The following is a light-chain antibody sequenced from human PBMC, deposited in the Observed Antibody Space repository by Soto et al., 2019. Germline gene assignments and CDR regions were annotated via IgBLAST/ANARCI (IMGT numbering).Light chain of an antibody. J-gene: IGLJ3*02. V-gene: IGLV2-14*03. CDR3: ASYTGTDTPWV. Sequence: HSVLTQPASVSGSLGQSITISCTGAASDIGYYNFVSWYQQHPATAPKLIIYDVSHRPSGISFRFSGSKSGNTASLTISGLRAEDEAAYYCASYTGTDTPWVFGGGTKLTVL. CDR2: DVS. CDR1: ASDIGYYNF.